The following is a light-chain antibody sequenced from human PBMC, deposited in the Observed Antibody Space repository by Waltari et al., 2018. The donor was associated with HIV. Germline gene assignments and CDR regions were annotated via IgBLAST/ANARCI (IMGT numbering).Light chain of an antibody. CDR2: EGS. V-gene: IGLV2-23*01. CDR3: CSYAGSSTLEV. Sequence: QSALTQPASVSGSPGQSITISCPGPSSDVGGYNLVSWYQQHPGKAPKLMIYEGSKRPSGVSNRFSGSKSGNTASLTISGLQAEDEADYYCCSYAGSSTLEVFGGGTKLTVL. J-gene: IGLJ2*01. CDR1: SSDVGGYNL.